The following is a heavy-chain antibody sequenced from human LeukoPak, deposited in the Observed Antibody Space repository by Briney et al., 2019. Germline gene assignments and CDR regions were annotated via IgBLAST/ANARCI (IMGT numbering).Heavy chain of an antibody. V-gene: IGHV3-30*02. CDR2: IWFDGSIK. Sequence: GGSLRLSCAASGFTFSTYGMHWVRQAPGKGLEWVAGIWFDGSIKYYADSVKGRFTISRDNSKNTLYLQMNSLRAEDTAVYYCAKGIAVAGFRGYYYYGMDVWGQGTTVTVSS. CDR1: GFTFSTYG. CDR3: AKGIAVAGFRGYYYYGMDV. D-gene: IGHD6-19*01. J-gene: IGHJ6*02.